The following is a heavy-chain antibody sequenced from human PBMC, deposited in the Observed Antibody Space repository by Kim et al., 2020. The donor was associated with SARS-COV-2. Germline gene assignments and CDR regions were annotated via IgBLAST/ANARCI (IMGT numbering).Heavy chain of an antibody. CDR3: ARDLLHSGYDY. Sequence: NIKDSQKSQGRANLTWDTSASTAYMELRALTSEDTAVYYCARDLLHSGYDYWGQGTLVTVSS. J-gene: IGHJ4*02. V-gene: IGHV1-3*01. D-gene: IGHD5-12*01. CDR2: NI.